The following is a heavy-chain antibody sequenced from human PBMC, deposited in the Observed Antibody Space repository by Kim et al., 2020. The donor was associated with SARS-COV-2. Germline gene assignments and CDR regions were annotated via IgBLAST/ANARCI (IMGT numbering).Heavy chain of an antibody. V-gene: IGHV4-39*07. D-gene: IGHD5-12*01. Sequence: SRKSRVTISVDTSKNQFSLKLSSVTAADTAVYYCAGIVATIHYYYYGMDVWGQGTTVTVSS. J-gene: IGHJ6*02. CDR3: AGIVATIHYYYYGMDV.